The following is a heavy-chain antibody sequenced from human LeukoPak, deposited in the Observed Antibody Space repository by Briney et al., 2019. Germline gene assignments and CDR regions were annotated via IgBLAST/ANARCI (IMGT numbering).Heavy chain of an antibody. CDR3: ARDVAVAGRGGAFDI. V-gene: IGHV3-21*01. J-gene: IGHJ3*02. CDR2: ISSSSSYI. CDR1: GFTFSSYS. D-gene: IGHD6-19*01. Sequence: GGSLRLSCAASGFTFSSYSMNWVRQAPGKGLEWVSSISSSSSYIYYADSVKGRFTISRDNAKNSLYLQMNSLRAEDTAVYYYARDVAVAGRGGAFDIWGQGTMVTVSS.